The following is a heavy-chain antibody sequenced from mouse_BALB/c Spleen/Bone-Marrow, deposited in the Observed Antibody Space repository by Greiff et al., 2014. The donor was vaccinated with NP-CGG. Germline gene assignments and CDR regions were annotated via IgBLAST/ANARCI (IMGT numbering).Heavy chain of an antibody. D-gene: IGHD1-1*01. CDR1: GFTFSSFG. V-gene: IGHV5-17*02. CDR2: ISSGSSTI. Sequence: VQLQQSGGGLVQPGGSRKLSCAASGFTFSSFGMHWVRQAPEKGLEWVAYISSGSSTIYYADTVKGRFTISRDNPKNILFLQMTSLRSEDTAMYYCARSRFPDYGSSPFDYWGQGTTLTVSS. CDR3: ARSRFPDYGSSPFDY. J-gene: IGHJ2*01.